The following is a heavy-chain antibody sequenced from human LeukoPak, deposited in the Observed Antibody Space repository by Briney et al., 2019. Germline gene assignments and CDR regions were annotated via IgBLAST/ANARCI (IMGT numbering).Heavy chain of an antibody. Sequence: ASVKVSCKASGYTFTSYDINWVRQATGQGLEWMGWMNPNSGNTGYAQKFQGRVTMTRNTSISTAYMELSSLRSEDTAVYYCARGWAVRGVITNYYYYYYMDVWGKGTTVTISS. V-gene: IGHV1-8*01. CDR1: GYTFTSYD. CDR3: ARGWAVRGVITNYYYYYYMDV. J-gene: IGHJ6*03. CDR2: MNPNSGNT. D-gene: IGHD3-10*01.